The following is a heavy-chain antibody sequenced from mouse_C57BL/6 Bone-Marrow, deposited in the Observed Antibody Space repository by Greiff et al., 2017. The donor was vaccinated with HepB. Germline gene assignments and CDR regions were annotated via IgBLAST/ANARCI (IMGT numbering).Heavy chain of an antibody. J-gene: IGHJ2*01. Sequence: EVKVVESGGGLVKPGGSLKLSCAASGFTFSSYAMSWVRQTPEKRLEWVATISDGGSYTYYPDNVKGRFTISRDNAKNNLYLQMSHLKSEDTAMYYCARDHSSGYDFDYWGQGTTLTVSS. CDR1: GFTFSSYA. CDR2: ISDGGSYT. CDR3: ARDHSSGYDFDY. V-gene: IGHV5-4*01. D-gene: IGHD3-2*02.